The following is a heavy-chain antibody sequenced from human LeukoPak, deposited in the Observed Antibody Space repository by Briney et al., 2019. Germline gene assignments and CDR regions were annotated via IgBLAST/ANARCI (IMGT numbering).Heavy chain of an antibody. V-gene: IGHV3-23*01. Sequence: PGGSLRLSCAASGFTFSSNAMSWVRQAPGKGLEWVSVISGSGGSTYYADSVKGRFTISRDNSKNTLYLQMNSLRAEDTAVYYCAKGSGYTYGLYYFEYWGQGTLITVSS. J-gene: IGHJ4*02. CDR3: AKGSGYTYGLYYFEY. D-gene: IGHD5-18*01. CDR1: GFTFSSNA. CDR2: ISGSGGST.